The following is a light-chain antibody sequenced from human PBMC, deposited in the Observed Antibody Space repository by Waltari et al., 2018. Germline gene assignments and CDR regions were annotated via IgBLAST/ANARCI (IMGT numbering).Light chain of an antibody. CDR3: QKYGSLPAT. V-gene: IGKV3-20*01. CDR2: DAS. J-gene: IGKJ1*01. Sequence: EIMLSQSPGTLSLSPGERDTLSCRPSQSISRFLAWYQQKPGQAPRLLIYDASTRATGLPDRFSGSGSGTDFSLTISRLEPEDIAVYYCQKYGSLPATFGQGTKVEIK. CDR1: QSISRF.